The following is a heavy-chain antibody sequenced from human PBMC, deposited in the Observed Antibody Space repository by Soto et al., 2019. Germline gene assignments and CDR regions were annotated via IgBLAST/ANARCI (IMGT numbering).Heavy chain of an antibody. CDR1: GFAFSNNA. CDR2: IGPSGGDT. D-gene: IGHD4-17*01. CDR3: AKDVRTVTPRPSFFTY. V-gene: IGHV3-23*01. Sequence: EVQLLVSGGGLVQPGGSLRLSCAASGFAFSNNAMSWVRQAPGKGLEWVSGIGPSGGDTYYADSVKGRFAISRDISKNTLFLQMNSLTAADTAVYFCAKDVRTVTPRPSFFTYWGQGTLVTVSS. J-gene: IGHJ4*02.